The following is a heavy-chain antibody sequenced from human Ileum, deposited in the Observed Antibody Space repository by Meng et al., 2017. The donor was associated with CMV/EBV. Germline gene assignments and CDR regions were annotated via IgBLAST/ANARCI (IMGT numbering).Heavy chain of an antibody. V-gene: IGHV3-48*03. CDR3: ARGWSPTTPHFDK. CDR1: GLPFSGCD. CDR2: ISLGGDVV. Sequence: GGSLRFSCVASGLPFSGCDCTWVRQAPGKGLEWIAYISLGGDVVQYSVSVKGRFTISRDSAMNSLHLQMNSLNVENTATYYGARGWSPTTPHFDKWGQGTLVTVSS. J-gene: IGHJ4*02. D-gene: IGHD1-14*01.